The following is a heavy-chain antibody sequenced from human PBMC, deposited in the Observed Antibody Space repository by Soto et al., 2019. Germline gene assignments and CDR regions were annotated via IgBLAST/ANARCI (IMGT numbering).Heavy chain of an antibody. Sequence: EVQLVESGGGLVQPGGSLGLSCAASGFTFSDYWMNWVRQTPGKGLEWVASIKYDGREKNYVDSVKCRFTISRDNAKNSVYLQMASLRAEDTAVYYCARDGVAPGLYFDHWGQGTPVTVSS. CDR1: GFTFSDYW. J-gene: IGHJ4*02. CDR3: ARDGVAPGLYFDH. CDR2: IKYDGREK. D-gene: IGHD6-13*01. V-gene: IGHV3-7*05.